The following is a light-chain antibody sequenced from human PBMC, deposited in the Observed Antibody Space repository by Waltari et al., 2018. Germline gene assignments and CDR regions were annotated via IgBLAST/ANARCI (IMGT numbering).Light chain of an antibody. V-gene: IGLV2-8*01. CDR3: SSYAGSNNLV. CDR2: EVS. J-gene: IGLJ2*01. CDR1: SSDVGGYNY. Sequence: QSALTQPPSASGSPGQSVTISCTGTSSDVGGYNYVSWYQQHPGKAPKLMIYEVSKRPSGVPARFSVSKSGNTASLTVSGLQAEDEADYYCSSYAGSNNLVFGGGTKLTVL.